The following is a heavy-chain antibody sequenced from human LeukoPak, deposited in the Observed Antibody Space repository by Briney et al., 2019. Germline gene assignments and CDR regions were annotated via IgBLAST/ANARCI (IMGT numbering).Heavy chain of an antibody. V-gene: IGHV3-49*04. CDR1: GFSFGDYA. CDR3: SRSASSPSSRWFADYFQH. D-gene: IGHD6-13*01. Sequence: GRSLSLSCTTSGFSFGDYAMSWVRQAPGKGLEWVGFIRSKAYGGTTEYAASVKGRFTISRDDSKSIAYLQMNSLKTEDTAVYYCSRSASSPSSRWFADYFQHWGQGTLVTVSS. CDR2: IRSKAYGGTT. J-gene: IGHJ1*01.